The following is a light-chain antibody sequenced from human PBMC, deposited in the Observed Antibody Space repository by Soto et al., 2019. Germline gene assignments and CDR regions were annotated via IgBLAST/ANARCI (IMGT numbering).Light chain of an antibody. CDR1: SSDVGGYNY. Sequence: QSVLTQPASVSGSPGQSITISCTGTSSDVGGYNYVSWYQQHPGKAPKLMIYDVSNRPSGVSNRFSGSKSSNTASLTISGLQAEDKADYYCSSYTSSSAPYVFGTGTKLTVL. CDR3: SSYTSSSAPYV. J-gene: IGLJ1*01. CDR2: DVS. V-gene: IGLV2-14*01.